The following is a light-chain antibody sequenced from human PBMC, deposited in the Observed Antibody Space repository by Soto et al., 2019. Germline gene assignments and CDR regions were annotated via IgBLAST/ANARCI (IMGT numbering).Light chain of an antibody. CDR3: AAWDDNLNGRV. J-gene: IGLJ3*02. Sequence: QSVLTQPASLSGSPGQSITISCAGTSSDIGGSKYVSWYQQHPGKAPKLIIYEVTYRPSGVSARFSGSKSGNTASLTVSGLQAEDEADYYCAAWDDNLNGRVFGGGTKLTVL. CDR1: SSDIGGSKY. V-gene: IGLV2-14*01. CDR2: EVT.